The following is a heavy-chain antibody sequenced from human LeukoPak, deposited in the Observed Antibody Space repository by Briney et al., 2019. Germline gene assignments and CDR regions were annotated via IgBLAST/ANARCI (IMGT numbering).Heavy chain of an antibody. CDR1: GFTLSNSG. Sequence: PGGSLRLSCAASGFTLSNSGMNWVRRAPGKGLEWVSSIVSSSSYIYYADSVKGRFTISRDNAKNSLYLQMNSLRAEDTALYYCARGLCGGDCYDYWGQGTLVTVSS. CDR2: IVSSSSYI. CDR3: ARGLCGGDCYDY. J-gene: IGHJ4*02. V-gene: IGHV3-21*01. D-gene: IGHD2-21*02.